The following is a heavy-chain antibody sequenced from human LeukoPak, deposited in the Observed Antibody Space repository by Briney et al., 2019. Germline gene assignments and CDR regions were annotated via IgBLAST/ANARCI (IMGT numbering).Heavy chain of an antibody. CDR1: GYTFTSYY. D-gene: IGHD3-3*01. CDR3: ARDQRFYDFWSGYYGGDFGY. CDR2: INPSGGST. Sequence: ASVKVSCKASGYTFTSYYMHWVRQAPGQGLEWMGIINPSGGSTSYAQKFQGRVTMTRDTSTSTVYMELSSLRSEDTAVYYCARDQRFYDFWSGYYGGDFGYWGQGTLVTVSS. J-gene: IGHJ4*02. V-gene: IGHV1-46*01.